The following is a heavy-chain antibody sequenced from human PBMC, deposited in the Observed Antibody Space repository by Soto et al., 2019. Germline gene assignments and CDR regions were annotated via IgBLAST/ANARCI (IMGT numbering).Heavy chain of an antibody. J-gene: IGHJ3*02. CDR3: ARDGAPHRIPDAFDI. D-gene: IGHD3-16*01. Sequence: ASVKVSCKASGYTFTSYYMHWVRQAPGQGLEWMGIINPSGGSTSYAQKFQGRVTMTRDMSTSTVYMELSSLRSEDTAVYYCARDGAPHRIPDAFDIWGQGTMVTVSS. V-gene: IGHV1-46*03. CDR2: INPSGGST. CDR1: GYTFTSYY.